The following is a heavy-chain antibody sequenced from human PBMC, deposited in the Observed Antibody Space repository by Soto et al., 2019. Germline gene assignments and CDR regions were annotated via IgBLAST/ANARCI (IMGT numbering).Heavy chain of an antibody. J-gene: IGHJ4*02. CDR2: IWYDGSNK. CDR1: GFTFSSYG. D-gene: IGHD3-3*01. CDR3: ARDRLIFGRNPQLVY. V-gene: IGHV3-33*01. Sequence: QVQLVESGGGVVQPGRSLRLSCAASGFTFSSYGMHWVRQAPGKGLEWVAVIWYDGSNKYYADSVKGRFTISRDNSKNTLYLQMNSLRAEDTAVYYCARDRLIFGRNPQLVYWGQGTLVTVSS.